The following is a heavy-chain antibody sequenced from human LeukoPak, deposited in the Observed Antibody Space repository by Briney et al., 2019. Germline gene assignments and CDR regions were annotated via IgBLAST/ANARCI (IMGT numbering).Heavy chain of an antibody. V-gene: IGHV3-23*01. D-gene: IGHD6-13*01. J-gene: IGHJ4*02. CDR1: AFTFSTYG. Sequence: PGGSLRLSCAAAAFTFSTYGMNWVRQAPGNGRDWVSTISTNSVAMYYSDSVKGRFTISRDNSKNTLFLQMNSLRAEDTAIYYCAKGQSTIASRSFDSWGQGTLVTVSS. CDR2: ISTNSVAM. CDR3: AKGQSTIASRSFDS.